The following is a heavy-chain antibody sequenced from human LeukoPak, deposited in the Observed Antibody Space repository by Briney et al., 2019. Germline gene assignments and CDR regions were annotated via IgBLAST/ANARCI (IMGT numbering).Heavy chain of an antibody. V-gene: IGHV3-48*03. D-gene: IGHD3-10*01. CDR3: AREVYYGSGRRFDY. CDR1: GFTFSSYE. CDR2: ISSSGSTI. Sequence: GGSLRLSCAASGFTFSSYEMNWVRQAPGKGLEWVSYISSSGSTIYYADSVKGRFTISRDNAKNSLYLQMNSLRVEDTALYFCAREVYYGSGRRFDYWGQGTLATVPS. J-gene: IGHJ4*02.